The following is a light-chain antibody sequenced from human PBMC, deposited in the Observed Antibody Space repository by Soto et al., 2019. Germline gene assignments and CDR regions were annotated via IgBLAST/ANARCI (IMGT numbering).Light chain of an antibody. J-gene: IGKJ4*01. Sequence: DIQMTQSPSSLSASVGDRVTITCRASQSIGSYLNWYQQKPGRALKLLIYAVSTLQSGVPSRFSGSGSGIDFNLTISSLLPEDFATYYCQERSTFGGGTRVEIK. CDR3: QERST. CDR2: AVS. CDR1: QSIGSY. V-gene: IGKV1-39*01.